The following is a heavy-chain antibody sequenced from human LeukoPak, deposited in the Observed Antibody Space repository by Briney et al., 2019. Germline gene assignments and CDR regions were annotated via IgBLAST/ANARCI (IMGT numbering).Heavy chain of an antibody. Sequence: GASVKVSCKVSGDTLTELSTNWVRQAPGKGLEWMGGFHPEDAEPIYAQKLQGRVTMTTDTSTSTAYMELRSLRSDDTAVYYCARVDPDWRDAFDIWGQGTMVTVSS. V-gene: IGHV1-24*01. CDR1: GDTLTELS. CDR3: ARVDPDWRDAFDI. D-gene: IGHD3-9*01. J-gene: IGHJ3*02. CDR2: FHPEDAEP.